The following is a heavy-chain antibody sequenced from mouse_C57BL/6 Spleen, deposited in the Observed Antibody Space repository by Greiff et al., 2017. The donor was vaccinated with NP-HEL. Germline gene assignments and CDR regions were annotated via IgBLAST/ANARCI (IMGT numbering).Heavy chain of an antibody. D-gene: IGHD1-1*01. J-gene: IGHJ2*01. CDR2: ISSGSSTI. Sequence: EVQLVESGGGLVKPGGSLKLSCAASGFTFSDYGMHWVRQAPEKVLEWVAYISSGSSTIYYADTVKGRFTISRDNAKNTLFLQMTSLRSEDTAMYYCARRDYGSPFDYWGQGTTLTVSS. CDR3: ARRDYGSPFDY. CDR1: GFTFSDYG. V-gene: IGHV5-17*01.